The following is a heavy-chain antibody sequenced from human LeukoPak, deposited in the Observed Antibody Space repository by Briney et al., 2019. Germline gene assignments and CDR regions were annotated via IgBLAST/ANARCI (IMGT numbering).Heavy chain of an antibody. CDR1: GGSISSYY. CDR3: ARSKGSEVDY. CDR2: IYHSGST. V-gene: IGHV4-59*12. J-gene: IGHJ4*02. Sequence: SETLSLTCTVSGGSISSYYWSWIRQPPGKGLEWIGYIYHSGSTYYNPSLKSRVTISVDRSKNQFSLKLSSVTAADTAVYYCARSKGSEVDYWGQGTLVTVSS.